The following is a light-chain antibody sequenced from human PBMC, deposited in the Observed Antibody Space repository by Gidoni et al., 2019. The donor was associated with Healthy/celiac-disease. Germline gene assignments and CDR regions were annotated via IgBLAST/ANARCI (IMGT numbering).Light chain of an antibody. CDR2: EVS. CDR1: SSDVGAYNY. CDR3: SSYAGSNNLV. Sequence: QSALTQPPSASGSPGQSVTLSFTGTSSDVGAYNYVSWYQQHPGKAPKLMIYEVSKRPSGVPDRFFGSKSGNTASLTVSGLQAEDEADYYCSSYAGSNNLVFGGGTKLTVL. J-gene: IGLJ2*01. V-gene: IGLV2-8*01.